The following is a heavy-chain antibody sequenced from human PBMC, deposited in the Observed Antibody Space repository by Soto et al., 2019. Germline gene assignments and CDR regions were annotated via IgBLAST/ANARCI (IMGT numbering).Heavy chain of an antibody. Sequence: QVQLVESGGGVVQPGRSLRLSCAASGFTFSSYAMHWVRQAPGKGLEWVAVISYDGSNKYYADSVKGRFTISRDNSKNTLYLQMNSLRAEDTAVYYCARGPHYYDSSGYPENDYWGQGTLVTVSS. J-gene: IGHJ4*02. CDR3: ARGPHYYDSSGYPENDY. CDR2: ISYDGSNK. CDR1: GFTFSSYA. V-gene: IGHV3-30-3*01. D-gene: IGHD3-22*01.